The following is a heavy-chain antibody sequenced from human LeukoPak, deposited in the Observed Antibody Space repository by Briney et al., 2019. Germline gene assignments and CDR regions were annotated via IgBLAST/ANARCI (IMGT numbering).Heavy chain of an antibody. V-gene: IGHV3-64*01. CDR2: ISSNGGST. J-gene: IGHJ6*03. CDR1: GFTFSSYA. Sequence: GGSLRLSCAASGFTFSSYAMHWVRQAPGKGLEYVSAISSNGGSTYYANSVKGRFTISRDNSKNTLYLQMGSLRAEDMAVYYCARDSGSDQNYYYYMDVWAKGTTATVSS. D-gene: IGHD5-12*01. CDR3: ARDSGSDQNYYYYMDV.